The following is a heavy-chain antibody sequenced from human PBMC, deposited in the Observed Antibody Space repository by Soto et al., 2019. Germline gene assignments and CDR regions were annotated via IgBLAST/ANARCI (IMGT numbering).Heavy chain of an antibody. Sequence: EVQLVESGGGLIQPGRSLRLSCAASGFTFDDYAMHWVRQAPGKGLEWVSGINWNSGFIGYADSVKGRFTISRDNAKNSLYLQMNSLRTEDTALYYCAKGVGTIQLWSDFDYWGQGTLVTVSS. V-gene: IGHV3-9*01. D-gene: IGHD5-18*01. J-gene: IGHJ4*02. CDR1: GFTFDDYA. CDR2: INWNSGFI. CDR3: AKGVGTIQLWSDFDY.